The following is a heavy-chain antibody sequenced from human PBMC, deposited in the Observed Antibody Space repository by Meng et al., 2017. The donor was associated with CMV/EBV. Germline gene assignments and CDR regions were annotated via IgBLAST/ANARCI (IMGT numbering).Heavy chain of an antibody. CDR1: GFTFSDHY. J-gene: IGHJ6*02. V-gene: IGHV3-72*01. CDR2: TRNKANSYTT. CDR3: AKQAHSMITMVRGVIITEKSPSQFPIPYYYYYYGMDV. Sequence: GESLKISCAASGFTFSDHYMDWVRQAPGKGLEWVGRTRNKANSYTTEYAASVKGRFTISRDNSKNTLYLQMNSLRAEDTAVYYCAKQAHSMITMVRGVIITEKSPSQFPIPYYYYYYGMDVWGQGTTVTVSS. D-gene: IGHD3-10*01.